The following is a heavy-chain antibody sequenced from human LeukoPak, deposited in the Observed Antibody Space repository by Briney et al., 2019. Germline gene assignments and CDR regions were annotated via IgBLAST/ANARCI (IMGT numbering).Heavy chain of an antibody. Sequence: GGSLRLSCAASGSMFSNYAMSWVRQAPGKGLEWVSGISDSGGSTYYADSVKGRFTISRDNSKNTLYLQMNSLRAEDTAVYYCAKAPEYYDILTGYDYYGMDVWGQGTTVTVSS. CDR2: ISDSGGST. D-gene: IGHD3-9*01. V-gene: IGHV3-23*01. J-gene: IGHJ6*02. CDR1: GSMFSNYA. CDR3: AKAPEYYDILTGYDYYGMDV.